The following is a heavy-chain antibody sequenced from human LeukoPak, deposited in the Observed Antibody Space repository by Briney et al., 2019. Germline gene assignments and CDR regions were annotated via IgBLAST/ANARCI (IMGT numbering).Heavy chain of an antibody. V-gene: IGHV5-51*01. CDR3: ARTIVPAAGRYYFDY. D-gene: IGHD2-2*01. Sequence: GESLKISCKGSGYSFTNYWIGWVRQMPGKGLEWMGIIYPDDSDTRYSPSFQGQVTISADKSISTAYLQWSSLKASDTAMYYCARTIVPAAGRYYFDYWGQGTLVTVSS. CDR2: IYPDDSDT. J-gene: IGHJ4*02. CDR1: GYSFTNYW.